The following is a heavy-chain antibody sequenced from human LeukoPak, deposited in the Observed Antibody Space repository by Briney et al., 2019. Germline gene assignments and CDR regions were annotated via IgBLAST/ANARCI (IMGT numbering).Heavy chain of an antibody. CDR3: ARGQQLVDYFDY. Sequence: SETLSLTCTVSGGSISSGDYYWSWIRQPPGKGLEWIGYIYYSGSTYYNPSLKSRVTISVDTSKTQFSLKLSSVTAADTAVYYCARGQQLVDYFDYWGQGTLVTVSS. CDR1: GGSISSGDYY. CDR2: IYYSGST. D-gene: IGHD6-6*01. V-gene: IGHV4-30-4*08. J-gene: IGHJ4*02.